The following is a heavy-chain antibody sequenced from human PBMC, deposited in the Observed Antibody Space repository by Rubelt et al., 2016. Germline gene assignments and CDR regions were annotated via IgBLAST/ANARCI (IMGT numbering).Heavy chain of an antibody. Sequence: QLQLQESGPGLVKPSETLSLTCTVSGGSISRSSYYWGWIRQPPGKGLEWIGSIYYSGSTYYNPSLKSRVTISVDTSKNQLSLGLSSVTAADTAVYYCARHPLSSGCPDYWGQGTLVTVSS. CDR2: IYYSGST. CDR1: GGSISRSSYY. CDR3: ARHPLSSGCPDY. D-gene: IGHD6-19*01. J-gene: IGHJ4*02. V-gene: IGHV4-39*07.